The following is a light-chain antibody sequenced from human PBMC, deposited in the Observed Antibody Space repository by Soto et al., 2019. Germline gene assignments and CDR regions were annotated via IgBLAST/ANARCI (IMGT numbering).Light chain of an antibody. CDR1: QSVSSSY. J-gene: IGKJ1*01. CDR3: QQYGSSPAWT. CDR2: GAS. Sequence: EILLPQSPCTLSLSPGERATLSCRASQSVSSSYLAWYQQKPGQAPRLLIYGASSRATGIPDRFSGSGSGTDFTLTISRLEPEDFAVYYCQQYGSSPAWTFGQGTK. V-gene: IGKV3-20*01.